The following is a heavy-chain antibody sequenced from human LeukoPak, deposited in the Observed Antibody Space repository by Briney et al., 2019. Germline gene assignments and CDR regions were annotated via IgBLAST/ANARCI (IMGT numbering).Heavy chain of an antibody. D-gene: IGHD5-12*01. CDR3: ARDRRWLQCFDY. CDR1: GFTVSSYA. J-gene: IGHJ4*02. Sequence: GGSLRLSCAASGFTVSSYAMRWVRQAPGKGLEGVAVISYDGSNKYYADSVKGRFTISRDNSKNTLYLQMNSLRAENTAVYYCARDRRWLQCFDYWGQGTLVTVSS. CDR2: ISYDGSNK. V-gene: IGHV3-30-3*01.